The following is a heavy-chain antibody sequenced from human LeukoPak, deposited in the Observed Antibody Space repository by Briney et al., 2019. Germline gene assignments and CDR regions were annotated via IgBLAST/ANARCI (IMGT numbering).Heavy chain of an antibody. Sequence: GGSLRLSCAASGFTFSSYAMHWVRQAPGKGLEWVAVISYDGSNKYYADSVKGRFTISRDNSKNTLYLQMNSLRAEDTAVYYCARNSGSRASKFDYWGQGTLVTVSS. CDR3: ARNSGSRASKFDY. CDR2: ISYDGSNK. CDR1: GFTFSSYA. D-gene: IGHD1-26*01. V-gene: IGHV3-30*04. J-gene: IGHJ4*02.